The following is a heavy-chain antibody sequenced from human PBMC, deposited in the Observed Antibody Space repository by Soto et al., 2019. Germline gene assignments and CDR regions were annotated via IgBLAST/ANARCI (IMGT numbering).Heavy chain of an antibody. J-gene: IGHJ5*02. Sequence: ASVKVSCKASGYTFTSYAMHWVRQAPGQRLEWMGWINAGNGNTKYSQKFQGRVTITRDTSASTAYMELSSLRSEDTAVYYCARRMLLWFGAKNWFDPWGQGTLVTVSS. D-gene: IGHD3-10*01. V-gene: IGHV1-3*01. CDR1: GYTFTSYA. CDR3: ARRMLLWFGAKNWFDP. CDR2: INAGNGNT.